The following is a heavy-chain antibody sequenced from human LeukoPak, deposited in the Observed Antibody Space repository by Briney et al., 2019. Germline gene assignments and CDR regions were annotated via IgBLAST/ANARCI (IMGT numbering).Heavy chain of an antibody. CDR2: ISYDGSNK. CDR3: AKSHVSTATGTGRYFDY. D-gene: IGHD3-9*01. Sequence: TGGSLRLSCAASGFTFSNYAMHWVRQAPGKALEWVAVISYDGSNKYYANSVKGRFAISRDNSKHTVYLQMDSLRAEDTAVYYCAKSHVSTATGTGRYFDYWGQGTLVTVSS. CDR1: GFTFSNYA. J-gene: IGHJ4*02. V-gene: IGHV3-30-3*02.